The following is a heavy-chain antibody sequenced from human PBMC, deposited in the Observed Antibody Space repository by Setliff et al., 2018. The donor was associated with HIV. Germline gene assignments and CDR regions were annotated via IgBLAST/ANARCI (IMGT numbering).Heavy chain of an antibody. Sequence: GGSLRLSCAASGFTFSSYAMSWVRQAPGKGLEWVSAISGSGGSTYYADSVKGRFTISRDNSKNTLYLQMNSLRAEDTAVYYCARDTVAVAGNYVGHYGMDVWGQGTTVTVSS. V-gene: IGHV3-23*01. CDR3: ARDTVAVAGNYVGHYGMDV. CDR2: ISGSGGST. J-gene: IGHJ6*02. D-gene: IGHD6-19*01. CDR1: GFTFSSYA.